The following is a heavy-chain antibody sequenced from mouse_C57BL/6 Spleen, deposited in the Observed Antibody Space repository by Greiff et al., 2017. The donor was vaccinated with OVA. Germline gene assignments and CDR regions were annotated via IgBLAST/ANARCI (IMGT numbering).Heavy chain of an antibody. J-gene: IGHJ3*01. CDR2: IYPGDGDT. CDR1: GYAFSSSW. CDR3: ARISTVVAKAY. V-gene: IGHV1-82*01. Sequence: VKLQESGPELVKPGASVKISCKASGYAFSSSWMNWVKQRPGKGLEWIGRIYPGDGDTNYNGKFKGKATLTADKSSSTAYMQLSSLTSEDSAVYFCARISTVVAKAYWGQGTLVTVSA. D-gene: IGHD1-1*01.